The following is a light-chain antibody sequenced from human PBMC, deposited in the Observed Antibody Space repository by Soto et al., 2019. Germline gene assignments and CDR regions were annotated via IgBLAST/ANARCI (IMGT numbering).Light chain of an antibody. CDR1: SSDVGGCNC. V-gene: IGLV2-14*01. J-gene: IGLJ1*01. Sequence: QSALTQPASVSGSPGQSITISCTGTSSDVGGCNCVSWYQQHPGKAPKLMIYEVNNRPSGVSHRFSGSKSANTASLTISGLQAEDEADYYCSSFTSTRTYVFGTGTKLTVL. CDR2: EVN. CDR3: SSFTSTRTYV.